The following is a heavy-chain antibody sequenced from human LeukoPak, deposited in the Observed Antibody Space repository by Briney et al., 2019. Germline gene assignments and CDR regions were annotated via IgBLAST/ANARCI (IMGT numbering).Heavy chain of an antibody. V-gene: IGHV3-48*02. CDR1: GSTFSSYE. D-gene: IGHD3-10*01. CDR2: ISSSSSTV. CDR3: ARAQTYYGSGSYLY. Sequence: GGSLRLSCAASGSTFSSYEMNWVRQAPGKGLEWVSYISSSSSTVYYADSLKGRFTISRDNAKNSLYLQMNSLRDEDTAVYYCARAQTYYGSGSYLYWGQGTLVTVSS. J-gene: IGHJ4*02.